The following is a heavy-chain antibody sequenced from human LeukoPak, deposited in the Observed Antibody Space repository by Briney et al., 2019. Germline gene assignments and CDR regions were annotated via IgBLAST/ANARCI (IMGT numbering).Heavy chain of an antibody. D-gene: IGHD4-17*01. CDR2: IIPILGTA. Sequence: GASVKVSCKASGGTFSSYAISWVRQAPGQGLEWMGGIIPILGTANYAQKFQGRVTITADESTSTAYMELSSLRSEDTAVYYCAREDGDTVDYWGQGTLVTVSS. J-gene: IGHJ4*02. V-gene: IGHV1-69*13. CDR1: GGTFSSYA. CDR3: AREDGDTVDY.